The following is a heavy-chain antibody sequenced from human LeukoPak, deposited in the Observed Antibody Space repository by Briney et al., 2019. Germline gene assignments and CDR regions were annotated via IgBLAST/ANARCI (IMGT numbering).Heavy chain of an antibody. D-gene: IGHD6-13*01. V-gene: IGHV4-61*02. J-gene: IGHJ6*02. CDR3: ARDTPAAGYYYYGMDV. Sequence: PSETLSLTCTVSGGSISSGSYYWSWIRQPAGKGLEWIGRIYTSGSTNYNPSLKSRVTISVDTSKNQFSLKLSSVTAADTAVYCCARDTPAAGYYYYGMDVWGQGTTVTVSS. CDR2: IYTSGST. CDR1: GGSISSGSYY.